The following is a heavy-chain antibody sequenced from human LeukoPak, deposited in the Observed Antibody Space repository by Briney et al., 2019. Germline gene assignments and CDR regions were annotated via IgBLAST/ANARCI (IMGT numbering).Heavy chain of an antibody. CDR1: GFTFSSYA. V-gene: IGHV3-23*01. J-gene: IGHJ4*02. CDR3: AKPLGQLRYFDY. CDR2: ISGSGGST. D-gene: IGHD4-23*01. Sequence: PGGSLRLSCAASGFTFSSYAMSWVRQAPGKGLEWVSAISGSGGSTYYADSVKGRFTISRDNSKNTLYLQMNSLRVEVTAVYYCAKPLGQLRYFDYWGQGTLVTVSS.